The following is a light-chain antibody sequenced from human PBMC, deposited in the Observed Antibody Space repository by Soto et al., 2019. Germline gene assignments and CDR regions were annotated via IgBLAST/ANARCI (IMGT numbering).Light chain of an antibody. CDR1: SSDVGGYNY. Sequence: QSALTQPPSASGSPGQSVAISCTGTSSDVGGYNYVSWYQQHPGKAPKLMIYEVNKRPSGVPDRFSGSKSGNTASLTVSGLQAADEADSYCSSYAGSSNVFGTGTKLTVL. V-gene: IGLV2-8*01. CDR3: SSYAGSSNV. J-gene: IGLJ1*01. CDR2: EVN.